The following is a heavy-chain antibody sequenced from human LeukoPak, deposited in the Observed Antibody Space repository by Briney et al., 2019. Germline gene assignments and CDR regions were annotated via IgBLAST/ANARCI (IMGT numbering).Heavy chain of an antibody. D-gene: IGHD5-18*01. Sequence: PGGSLRLSCAASGFTFSTYWMSWVRQAPGKGLEWVANIKQDGGEKYYADSVKGRFTISRDNANNSLSLQMSSLRAEDTAVYYCASGYRTFDYWGQGTLVTVSS. CDR3: ASGYRTFDY. CDR1: GFTFSTYW. CDR2: IKQDGGEK. V-gene: IGHV3-7*03. J-gene: IGHJ4*02.